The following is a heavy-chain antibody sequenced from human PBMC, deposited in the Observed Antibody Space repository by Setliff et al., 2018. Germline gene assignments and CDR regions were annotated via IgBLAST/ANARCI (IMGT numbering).Heavy chain of an antibody. Sequence: PSETLSLTCTVSGDSINNFYWTWIRQPAGKGLERIGRLYTSGDTNYNPSLKSRVSMSLDTSKNQFSLKLSYVTAADTAVYYCARDRVVVLAGRRGFYFDYWGQGTLVTVSS. CDR2: LYTSGDT. CDR3: ARDRVVVLAGRRGFYFDY. J-gene: IGHJ4*02. D-gene: IGHD2-15*01. CDR1: GDSINNFY. V-gene: IGHV4-4*07.